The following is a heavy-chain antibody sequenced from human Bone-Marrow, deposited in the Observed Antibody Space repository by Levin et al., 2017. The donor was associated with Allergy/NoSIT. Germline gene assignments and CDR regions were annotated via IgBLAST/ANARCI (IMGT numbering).Heavy chain of an antibody. CDR1: GFTFRNYA. CDR2: IRSKPNGETS. D-gene: IGHD3-22*01. V-gene: IGHV3-49*03. J-gene: IGHJ4*02. Sequence: SCTTSGFTFRNYAMSWFRQAPGTGLEWVGFIRSKPNGETSEYAASVEGRFSLSRDDSRGIAFLQMNNLKTEDTAVYYCSRGGTWDGTGYFDYWGQGALVTVSS. CDR3: SRGGTWDGTGYFDY.